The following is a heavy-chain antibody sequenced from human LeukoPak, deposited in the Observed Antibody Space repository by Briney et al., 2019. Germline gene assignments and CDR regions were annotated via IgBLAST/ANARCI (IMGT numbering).Heavy chain of an antibody. CDR1: GFTFSNAW. J-gene: IGHJ4*02. CDR3: TTDRPYDWLLSVY. Sequence: PGGSLRLSCAASGFTFSNAWMSWVRQAPGKGLEWVGRIKSKTDGGTRDYAAPVKGRFTISRDDSENTLYLQMNSLKTEDTAVYYCTTDRPYDWLLSVYWGQGTLVTVSS. CDR2: IKSKTDGGTR. D-gene: IGHD3-9*01. V-gene: IGHV3-15*01.